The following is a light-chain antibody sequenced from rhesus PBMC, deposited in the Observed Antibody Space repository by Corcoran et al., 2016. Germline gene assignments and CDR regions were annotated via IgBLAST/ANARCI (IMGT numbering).Light chain of an antibody. CDR3: LQYSSSPWT. Sequence: DIQMTQSPSSLSASVGDTVTITCRASQSISSWLDWYQQKPGKAPKLLIYKAANLQSGVPSRFSGIGSGTDFTLAIRSLQPEDFATYYCLQYSSSPWTFGQGTKVEIK. J-gene: IGKJ1*01. V-gene: IGKV1-22*01. CDR2: KAA. CDR1: QSISSW.